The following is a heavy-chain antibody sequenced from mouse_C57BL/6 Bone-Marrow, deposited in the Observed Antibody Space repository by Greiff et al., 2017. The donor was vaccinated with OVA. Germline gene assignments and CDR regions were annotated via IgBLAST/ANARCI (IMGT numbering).Heavy chain of an antibody. J-gene: IGHJ4*01. CDR2: IWGGGST. V-gene: IGHV2-9*01. CDR1: GFSFTSYG. Sequence: VHLVESGPGLVAPSQSLSITCTVSGFSFTSYGVDWVRQPPGKGLAWLGVIWGGGSTNYNSALMSSLSISKDNSKSQVFLKMIRLPTDDTAMYYCDKHEWVYAMDYWGQGTSVTVSS. CDR3: DKHEWVYAMDY.